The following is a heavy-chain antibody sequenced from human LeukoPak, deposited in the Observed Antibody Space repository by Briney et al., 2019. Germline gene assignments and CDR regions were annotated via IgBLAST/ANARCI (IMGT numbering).Heavy chain of an antibody. V-gene: IGHV4-39*01. J-gene: IGHJ4*02. CDR2: IYYSGST. CDR1: GGSISSSSYY. CDR3: ARSSYGDFWFDY. D-gene: IGHD3/OR15-3a*01. Sequence: PSETLSLTCTVSGGSISSSSYYWGWIRQPPGKGLEWIGSIYYSGSTYYNPSLKSRVTISVDTSKNQFSLKLSSVTAADTAVYYCARSSYGDFWFDYWGQGTLVTVPS.